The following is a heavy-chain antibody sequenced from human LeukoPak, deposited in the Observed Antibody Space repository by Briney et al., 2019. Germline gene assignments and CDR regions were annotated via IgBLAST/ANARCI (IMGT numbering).Heavy chain of an antibody. CDR1: GGSISSSHYY. Sequence: SETLSLTCAVSGGSISSSHYYWGWIRQPPGKGLEWIGSIYYRGTTYYNPSLQSRVAVPVDTSKNQFSLKLSSVTAADTAVYYCVKTYGSGSPTYYFDSWGQGTLVTVSS. V-gene: IGHV4-39*01. CDR3: VKTYGSGSPTYYFDS. CDR2: IYYRGTT. D-gene: IGHD3-10*01. J-gene: IGHJ4*02.